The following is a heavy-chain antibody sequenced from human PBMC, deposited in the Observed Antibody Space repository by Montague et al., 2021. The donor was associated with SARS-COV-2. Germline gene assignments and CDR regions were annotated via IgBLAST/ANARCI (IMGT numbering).Heavy chain of an antibody. CDR2: IDWDDDK. CDR1: GFSLSTSGMC. V-gene: IGHV2-70*11. CDR3: ARDHYDILTGYYNWFDP. Sequence: PALVKPTQTLTLTCTFSGFSLSTSGMCVSWIRQPPGKALEWLARIDWDDDKYYSTSLKTRLTIPKDTSKNQVVLTMTNMDPVDTATYYCARDHYDILTGYYNWFDPWGQGTLVTVSS. D-gene: IGHD3-9*01. J-gene: IGHJ5*02.